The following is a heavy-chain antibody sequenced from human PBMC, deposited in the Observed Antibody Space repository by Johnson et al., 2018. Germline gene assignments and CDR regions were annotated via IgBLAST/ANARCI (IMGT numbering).Heavy chain of an antibody. J-gene: IGHJ1*01. CDR1: GFPFSSYA. CDR2: ISDDGSNT. D-gene: IGHD4-17*01. CDR3: ARAQGCDYVAEYFQH. Sequence: QVQLVQSGGGVVEPGRSLGVCCPASGFPFSSYAMHWVRQAPGQGLEWVAVISDDGSNTFYAESVKGRFTISSDNSKNRVFLQMHRLKIEDPAVFSCARAQGCDYVAEYFQHWGQGTLVTVSS. V-gene: IGHV3-30-3*01.